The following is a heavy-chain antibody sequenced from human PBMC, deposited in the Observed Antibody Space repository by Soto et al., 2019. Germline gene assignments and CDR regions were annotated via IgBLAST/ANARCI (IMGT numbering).Heavy chain of an antibody. CDR2: ISISGGST. CDR1: GFTLSNYA. D-gene: IGHD3-22*01. J-gene: IGHJ4*02. Sequence: PGGSQRLSCAASGFTLSNYAMSWVRQAPGEGLEWVSAISISGGSTDYADSVKGRFTISRDSSKNTLYLQMNSLRAEDTAVYYCAQDLRDSSGYYYYIDFWGQGILVTV. CDR3: AQDLRDSSGYYYYIDF. V-gene: IGHV3-23*01.